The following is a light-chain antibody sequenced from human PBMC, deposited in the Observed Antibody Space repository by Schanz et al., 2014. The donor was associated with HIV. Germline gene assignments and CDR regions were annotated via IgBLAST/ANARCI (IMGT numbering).Light chain of an antibody. CDR3: SSYVDNYSVI. CDR2: GNG. J-gene: IGLJ2*01. V-gene: IGLV1-40*01. Sequence: QSVLTQPPSVSGAPGQRVTISCTGSSSNIGAGYHVHWYQQLPGTAPKLLISGNGNRPSGVPDRFSGSKSGNTASLTVSGLQADDEADYYCSSYVDNYSVIFGGGTKLTVL. CDR1: SSNIGAGYH.